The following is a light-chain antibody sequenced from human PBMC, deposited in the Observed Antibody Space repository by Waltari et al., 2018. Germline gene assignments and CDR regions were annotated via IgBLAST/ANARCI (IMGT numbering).Light chain of an antibody. Sequence: IQLTQSPPSRLAPVGAKSTITCRASQTISRYLNWYQQKPGKAPNLLIYAASSMQSGVPSRFSGSGSGRDFTLIITSLQPEDFATYYCQQSYSFTRTFGQGTKVEIK. CDR3: QQSYSFTRT. J-gene: IGKJ1*01. CDR1: QTISRY. CDR2: AAS. V-gene: IGKV1-39*01.